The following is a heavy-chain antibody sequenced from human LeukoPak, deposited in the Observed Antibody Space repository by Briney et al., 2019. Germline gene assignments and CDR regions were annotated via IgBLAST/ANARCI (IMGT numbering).Heavy chain of an antibody. D-gene: IGHD6-19*01. V-gene: IGHV4-59*11. CDR1: GGSISSHY. CDR2: IYYSGST. CDR3: ARGGAVAGTYYYYGMDV. J-gene: IGHJ6*04. Sequence: KPSETLSLTCTVSGGSISSHYWSWIRQPPGKGLEWIGYIYYSGSTNYNPSLKSRVTISVDTSKNQFSLKLSSVTAADTAVYYCARGGAVAGTYYYYGMDVWGKGTTVTVSS.